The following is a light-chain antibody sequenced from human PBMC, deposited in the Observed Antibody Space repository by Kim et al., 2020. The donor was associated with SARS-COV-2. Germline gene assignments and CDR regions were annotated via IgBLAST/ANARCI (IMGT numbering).Light chain of an antibody. J-gene: IGKJ1*01. Sequence: DIQMTQSPSSLSVSVGDRVTITCRASQGITNSLAWYQQKPGKVPQLLIYAASALQSGVPSRFSGSGSGTDFTLTISSLQPKDVATYYCQKYNSAPWTFGQGTKVEIK. CDR1: QGITNS. CDR2: AAS. CDR3: QKYNSAPWT. V-gene: IGKV1-27*01.